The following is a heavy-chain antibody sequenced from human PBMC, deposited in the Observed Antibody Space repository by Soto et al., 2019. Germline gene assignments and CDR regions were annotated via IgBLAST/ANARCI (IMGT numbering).Heavy chain of an antibody. CDR3: ARQYYYDSSGYSAFDY. CDR2: IIPIFGTA. D-gene: IGHD3-22*01. Sequence: SAKVSFKASRGTFISYAISWVRQAPGQGLEWMGGIIPIFGTANYAQKFQGRVTITADESTSTAYMELSSLRSEDTAVYYCARQYYYDSSGYSAFDYWGQGTLVTVSS. J-gene: IGHJ4*02. V-gene: IGHV1-69*13. CDR1: RGTFISYA.